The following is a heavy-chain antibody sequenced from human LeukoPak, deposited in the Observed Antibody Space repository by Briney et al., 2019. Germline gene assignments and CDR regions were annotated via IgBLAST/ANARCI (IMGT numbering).Heavy chain of an antibody. V-gene: IGHV3-7*01. CDR1: GFTFSRYW. J-gene: IGHJ3*02. CDR2: IKQDGSEK. CDR3: ARGAFDYYDSSGYGYAFDI. Sequence: GGSLRLSCAASGFTFSRYWMSWVRQAPGKGLEWVVNIKQDGSEKYYVDSVKGRFTISRDSAKNSLYLQMNSLRVEDTAVYYCARGAFDYYDSSGYGYAFDIWGQGTMVTVSS. D-gene: IGHD3-22*01.